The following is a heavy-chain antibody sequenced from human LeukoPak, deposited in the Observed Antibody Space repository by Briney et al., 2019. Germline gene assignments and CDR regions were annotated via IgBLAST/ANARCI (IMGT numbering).Heavy chain of an antibody. CDR1: GFSFSSPG. CDR2: ISGSGKST. Sequence: GGSLRLSCAASGFSFSSPGMTWVRQFPGKGLEWVSSISGSGKSTHYADSVKGRFTISRDNSKNTLYLQMDSLRAEDTAVYYCAKETHYYEPGYWGQGTLVTVSS. J-gene: IGHJ4*02. V-gene: IGHV3-23*01. D-gene: IGHD3-22*01. CDR3: AKETHYYEPGY.